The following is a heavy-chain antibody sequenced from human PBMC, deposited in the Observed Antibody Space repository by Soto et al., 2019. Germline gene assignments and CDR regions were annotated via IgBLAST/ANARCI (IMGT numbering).Heavy chain of an antibody. CDR2: INPMGGST. J-gene: IGHJ4*02. CDR1: GYTFINYY. CDR3: ARDSWGGGDHDY. V-gene: IGHV1-46*01. Sequence: ASVKVSCKASGYTFINYYIHWVRQAPGQGLEWMAMINPMGGSTNYAQEFQGRVTMTSDTSTSTAYMELRSLGFDDTAVYYCARDSWGGGDHDYWGQGTLVTVSS. D-gene: IGHD2-21*01.